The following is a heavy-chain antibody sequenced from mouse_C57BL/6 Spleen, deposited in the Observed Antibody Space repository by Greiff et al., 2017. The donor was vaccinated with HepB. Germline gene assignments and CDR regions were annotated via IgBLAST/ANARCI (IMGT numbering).Heavy chain of an antibody. V-gene: IGHV1-76*01. Sequence: VQLVESGAELVRPGASVKLSCKASGYTFTDYYINWVKQRPGQGLEWIARIYPGSGNTYYNEKFKGKATLTAEKSSSTAYMQLSSLTSEDSAVYFCARGPYGTGDYWGQGTTLTVSS. J-gene: IGHJ2*01. CDR1: GYTFTDYY. CDR2: IYPGSGNT. CDR3: ARGPYGTGDY. D-gene: IGHD2-1*01.